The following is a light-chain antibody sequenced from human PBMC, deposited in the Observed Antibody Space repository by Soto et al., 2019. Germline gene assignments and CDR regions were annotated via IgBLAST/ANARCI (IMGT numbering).Light chain of an antibody. Sequence: AIQMTQSPSSLSASVGDRVTITCRASQGIKNDLGWYQQNPGKAPLLLISAASSLASGVPSRFSGSGSGTDFTLTITSLQPEDFATYYCRQYYNYPFTFGGGTRVEVK. CDR2: AAS. CDR1: QGIKND. CDR3: RQYYNYPFT. V-gene: IGKV1-6*01. J-gene: IGKJ4*02.